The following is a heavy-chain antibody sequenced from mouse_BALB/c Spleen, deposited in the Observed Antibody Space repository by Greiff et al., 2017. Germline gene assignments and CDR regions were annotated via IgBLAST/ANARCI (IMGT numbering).Heavy chain of an antibody. J-gene: IGHJ3*01. CDR1: GFTFSSYT. Sequence: EVKLVESGGGLVKPGGSLKLSCAASGFTFSSYTMSWVRQTPEKRLEWVATISSGGGNTYYPDSVKGRFTISRDNAKNNLYLQMSSLRSEDTALYYCARSAYYYGSSYFAYWGQGTLVTVSA. CDR3: ARSAYYYGSSYFAY. V-gene: IGHV5-9*03. D-gene: IGHD1-1*01. CDR2: ISSGGGNT.